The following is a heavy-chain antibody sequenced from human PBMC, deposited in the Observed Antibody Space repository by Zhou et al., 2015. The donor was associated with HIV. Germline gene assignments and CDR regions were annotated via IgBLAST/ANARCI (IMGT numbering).Heavy chain of an antibody. CDR3: APDAMDY. V-gene: IGHV3-23*01. CDR1: GFTFSKYA. CDR2: ISGSGGST. D-gene: IGHD2-2*01. Sequence: EVHLSESGGGFVKAGGSVRLSCEASGFTFSKYAMSWVRQAPGKGLEWVSAISGSGGSTYYADSVKGRFTISRDNSKNTLYLQMNSLRAEDTAVYYCAPDAMDYWGQGTLVTVSS. J-gene: IGHJ4*02.